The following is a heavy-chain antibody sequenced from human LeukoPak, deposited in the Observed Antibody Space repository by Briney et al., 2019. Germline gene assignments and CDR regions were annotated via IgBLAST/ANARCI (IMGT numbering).Heavy chain of an antibody. Sequence: ASVKVSCKASVYTFTGYYLHWVRQAPGQGLEWMGWINPNTGGTNYAQKFQDRVTMTRDTSTSTVYMELSSLRSEDTAVYYCARVKIPRGQYYYYGMDVWGQGTTVTVSS. CDR2: INPNTGGT. CDR1: VYTFTGYY. V-gene: IGHV1-2*02. CDR3: ARVKIPRGQYYYYGMDV. D-gene: IGHD3-10*01. J-gene: IGHJ6*02.